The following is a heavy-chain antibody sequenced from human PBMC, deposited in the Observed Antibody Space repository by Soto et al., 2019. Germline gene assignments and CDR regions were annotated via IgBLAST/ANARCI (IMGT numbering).Heavy chain of an antibody. J-gene: IGHJ6*02. CDR2: IYPGDSDT. CDR3: ARDKGRITNYYYYGMDV. CDR1: GYTFTTSW. D-gene: IGHD1-20*01. V-gene: IGHV5-51*01. Sequence: PGESLKISCKTSGYTFTTSWIGWVRQMPGKGLEWMGIIYPGDSDTRYSPPFRGHVTISADKSISTAYLHWSSLEASDSAVYYCARDKGRITNYYYYGMDVWGQGTTVTVSS.